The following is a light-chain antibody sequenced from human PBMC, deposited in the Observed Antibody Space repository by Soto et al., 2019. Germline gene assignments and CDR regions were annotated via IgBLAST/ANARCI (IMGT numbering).Light chain of an antibody. Sequence: EIVLTQSPGTLSLSPGERAILSCRASQSVTNSYLAWYQQKPGQAPRLLIYGASSRATDIPDRFSGSGSGTDFTLTISRLEPEDFAVYYCQQYGGSSGTFGQGTKVEIK. CDR1: QSVTNSY. CDR3: QQYGGSSGT. CDR2: GAS. V-gene: IGKV3-20*01. J-gene: IGKJ1*01.